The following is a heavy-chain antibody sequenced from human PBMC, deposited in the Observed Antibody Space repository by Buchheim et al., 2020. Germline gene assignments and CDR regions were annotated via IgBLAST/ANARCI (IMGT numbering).Heavy chain of an antibody. CDR3: ARDLYSSSWPPSFSMDV. D-gene: IGHD6-13*01. CDR1: GGSISSSNW. J-gene: IGHJ6*02. CDR2: IYHSGST. Sequence: QVQLQQWGAGLLKPSETLSLTCAVSGGSISSSNWWSWVRQPPGKGLEWIGEIYHSGSTNYNPSLKSRVTISVDKSKNQFSLKLSSVTAADTAVYYCARDLYSSSWPPSFSMDVWGQGTT. V-gene: IGHV4-4*02.